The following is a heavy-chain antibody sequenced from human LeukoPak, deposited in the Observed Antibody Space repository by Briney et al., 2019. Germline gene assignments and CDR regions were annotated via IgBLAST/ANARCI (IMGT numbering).Heavy chain of an antibody. CDR3: ATPPPGYNSKWYSYYFDY. D-gene: IGHD6-13*01. Sequence: GASVKVSCKVSGYTLTELSMHWVRQAPGKGLEWMGGFDPEDGETIYAQKFQGRVTMAEDTSTDTAYMELSSLRSEDTAVYYCATPPPGYNSKWYSYYFDYWGQGTLVTVSS. CDR1: GYTLTELS. V-gene: IGHV1-24*01. CDR2: FDPEDGET. J-gene: IGHJ4*02.